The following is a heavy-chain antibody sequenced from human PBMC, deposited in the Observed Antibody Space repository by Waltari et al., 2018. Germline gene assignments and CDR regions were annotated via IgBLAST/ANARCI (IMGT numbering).Heavy chain of an antibody. Sequence: QVQLQESGPGLVKPSETLSLICTVSGGSISRYSWNWIRQPAGRGLEWIGRVSSSGSANYNPSLNSRVTMSVDTSKNQFSLNLDSVTAADTALYYCARGSITVNANWFDPWGQGTLVTVSS. D-gene: IGHD3-10*01. J-gene: IGHJ5*02. CDR3: ARGSITVNANWFDP. CDR1: GGSISRYS. CDR2: VSSSGSA. V-gene: IGHV4-4*07.